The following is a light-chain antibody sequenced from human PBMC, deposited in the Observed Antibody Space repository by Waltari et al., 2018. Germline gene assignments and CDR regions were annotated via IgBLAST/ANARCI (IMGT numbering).Light chain of an antibody. J-gene: IGKJ4*01. CDR1: QGISSY. CDR2: AAS. Sequence: IQLTQSPSSLSASVGASVTITCRASQGISSYLAWYQQKPGKAPKLLIYAASTLQSGVPSRFSGSGSGTDFTLTISSLQPEDFATYYCQQLNSYLFGGGTKVEIK. CDR3: QQLNSYL. V-gene: IGKV1-9*01.